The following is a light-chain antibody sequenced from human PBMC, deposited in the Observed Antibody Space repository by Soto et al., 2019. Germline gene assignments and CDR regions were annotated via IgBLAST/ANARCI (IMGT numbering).Light chain of an antibody. J-gene: IGKJ1*01. CDR2: AAS. CDR1: QGISSY. V-gene: IGKV1-8*01. Sequence: AIRITQSPSSFSASTGDRVTITCRASQGISSYLAWYQQKPGKAPKLLIYAASTLQSGVPSRFSGSGSGTEFTLTISSLQPDDFATYYCQHYNSYSEAFGQGTKV. CDR3: QHYNSYSEA.